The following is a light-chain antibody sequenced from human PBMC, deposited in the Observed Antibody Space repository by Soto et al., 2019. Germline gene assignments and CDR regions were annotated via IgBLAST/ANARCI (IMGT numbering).Light chain of an antibody. Sequence: EIALTQSPGTLSLSPGEGATLSCRASQSVSSSYLAWYQQKPGQAPRLLIYGASSRATGIPDRFSGSGSGTDFTLTISRLEPEDFAVYYCHQYGSSPGTFGQGTKVDVK. CDR1: QSVSSSY. V-gene: IGKV3-20*01. CDR2: GAS. J-gene: IGKJ1*01. CDR3: HQYGSSPGT.